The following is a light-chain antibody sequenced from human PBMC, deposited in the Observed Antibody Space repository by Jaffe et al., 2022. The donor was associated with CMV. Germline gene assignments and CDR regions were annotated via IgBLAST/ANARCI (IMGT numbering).Light chain of an antibody. CDR2: WAS. V-gene: IGKV4-1*01. CDR1: QSILYNSNNKNY. CDR3: HQYFTTPFT. J-gene: IGKJ3*01. Sequence: DIVMTQSPDSLAVSLGERATINCKTSQSILYNSNNKNYLAWYQQKPGQPPKLLINWASNRESGVPDRFSGSGSGTDFTLTISSLQAEDVAVYYCHQYFTTPFTFGPGTKVGIK.